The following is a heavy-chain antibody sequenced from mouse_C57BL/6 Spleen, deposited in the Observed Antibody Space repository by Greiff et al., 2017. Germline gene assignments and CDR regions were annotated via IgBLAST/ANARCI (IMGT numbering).Heavy chain of an antibody. Sequence: EVKLMESGEGLVKPGGSLKLSCAASGFTFSSYAMSWVRQTPEKRLEWVAYLSSGGDYIYYADTVKGRFTISRDNARNTLYLQMSSLKSEDTAMYYCTRDPLFTGGYFDVWGTGTTVTVSS. V-gene: IGHV5-9-1*02. CDR2: LSSGGDYI. CDR3: TRDPLFTGGYFDV. J-gene: IGHJ1*03. CDR1: GFTFSSYA.